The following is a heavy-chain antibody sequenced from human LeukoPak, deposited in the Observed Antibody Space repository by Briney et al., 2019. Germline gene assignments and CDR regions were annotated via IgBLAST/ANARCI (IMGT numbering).Heavy chain of an antibody. D-gene: IGHD3-10*01. CDR1: GDSISSGDYY. J-gene: IGHJ3*01. CDR2: ISSSGST. Sequence: SETLSLTCTVSGDSISSGDYYWSWIRQPAGKGLEWIGRISSSGSTNYNPSLKSRVTISVDTSKNQFSLRLNSVTPDDTALYYCARGGLVRGSLNSLTGFDFWGQGTMVTVSS. V-gene: IGHV4-61*02. CDR3: ARGGLVRGSLNSLTGFDF.